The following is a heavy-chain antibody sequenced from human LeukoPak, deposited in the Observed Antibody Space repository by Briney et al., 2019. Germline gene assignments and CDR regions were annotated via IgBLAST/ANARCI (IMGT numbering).Heavy chain of an antibody. Sequence: SETLSLTCAVYGGSFSGYYWSWIRQPPGKGLEWIGEINHSGSTNYNPSLKSRVTISVDTSKSQFSLKLSSVTAADTAVYYCARGGWSSSWPFDYWGQGTLVTVSS. V-gene: IGHV4-34*01. J-gene: IGHJ4*02. CDR3: ARGGWSSSWPFDY. CDR1: GGSFSGYY. D-gene: IGHD6-13*01. CDR2: INHSGST.